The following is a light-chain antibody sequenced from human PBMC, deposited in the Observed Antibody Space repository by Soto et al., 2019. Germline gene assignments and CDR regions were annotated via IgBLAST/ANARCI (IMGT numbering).Light chain of an antibody. CDR3: QQYNNCPPLT. CDR2: GAS. CDR1: QSVSSN. J-gene: IGKJ4*01. Sequence: EIVMTQSPATLSVSPGERATLSCRASQSVSSNLAWYQQKPGQAPRLLIYGASTRATGIPARFSGSGSGAEFTLTISSLQSEDFAVCYCQQYNNCPPLTFGGGTKVEIK. V-gene: IGKV3-15*01.